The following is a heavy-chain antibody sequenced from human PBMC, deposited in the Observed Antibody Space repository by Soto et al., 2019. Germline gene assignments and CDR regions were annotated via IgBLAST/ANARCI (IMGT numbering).Heavy chain of an antibody. CDR3: AREGPDYDYVWGSYRYLPRSLDY. CDR2: IYHSGST. D-gene: IGHD3-16*02. J-gene: IGHJ4*02. CDR1: GYSISSGYY. V-gene: IGHV4-38-2*02. Sequence: SETLSLTCAVSGYSISSGYYWGWIRQPPGKGLEWIGSIYHSGSTYYSPSLKSRVTISVDTSKNQFSLKLSSVTAADTAVYYCAREGPDYDYVWGSYRYLPRSLDYWGQGTLVTV.